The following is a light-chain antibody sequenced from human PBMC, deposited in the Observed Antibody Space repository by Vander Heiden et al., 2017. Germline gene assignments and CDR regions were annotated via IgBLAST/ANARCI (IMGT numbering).Light chain of an antibody. V-gene: IGKV1-39*01. CDR2: AAS. Sequence: GDRVTITCRASQSISSYLNWYQQKPGKAPKLLIYAASSLQSGVPSRFSGSGSGTDFSLTISSLQPEDFATYYCQQSYSTPYTFGQGTKLEIK. CDR1: QSISSY. CDR3: QQSYSTPYT. J-gene: IGKJ2*01.